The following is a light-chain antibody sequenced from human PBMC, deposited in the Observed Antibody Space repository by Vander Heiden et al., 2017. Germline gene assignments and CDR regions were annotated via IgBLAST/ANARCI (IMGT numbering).Light chain of an antibody. CDR3: QQRRT. V-gene: IGKV3-11*01. J-gene: IGKJ1*01. Sequence: IVLTQSPATLSLSPGERATLSCKASQSLNSDLGLAWYQHNPGQAPRLLIYAASNRATGIPPRFSGSGSGTDFTLTISSLEPEDFAVYYCQQRRTFGQGTKVEIK. CDR2: AAS. CDR1: QSLNSD.